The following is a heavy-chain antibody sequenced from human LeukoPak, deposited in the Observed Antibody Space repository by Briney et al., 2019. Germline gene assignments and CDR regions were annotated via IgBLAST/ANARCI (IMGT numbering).Heavy chain of an antibody. Sequence: GGSLRLSCAASGFTFSSYGMHWVRQAPGKGLEWVAIISYDGTNKYYADSVKGRFTISRDNSKNTLYLQMNSLRGEEAAVYYCAEGRFSSWYFLVYFDYLGQGNLV. D-gene: IGHD6-13*01. CDR1: GFTFSSYG. J-gene: IGHJ4*01. CDR2: ISYDGTNK. V-gene: IGHV3-30*18. CDR3: AEGRFSSWYFLVYFDY.